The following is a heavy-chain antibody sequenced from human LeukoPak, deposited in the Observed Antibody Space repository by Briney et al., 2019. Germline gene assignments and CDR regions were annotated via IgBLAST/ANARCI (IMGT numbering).Heavy chain of an antibody. CDR3: AKVRWDNSGWYYLDN. V-gene: IGHV3-23*01. J-gene: IGHJ4*02. D-gene: IGHD6-19*01. CDR1: GFTFTTYG. Sequence: GGSLRLSCSASGFTFTTYGMNWVRQAPGKGLEWVSGIGGSGTRTYYADSVKGRFTISRDNSKNTLYLQMNSLTDEDTAVYYCAKVRWDNSGWYYLDNWGQGTLVTVSS. CDR2: IGGSGTRT.